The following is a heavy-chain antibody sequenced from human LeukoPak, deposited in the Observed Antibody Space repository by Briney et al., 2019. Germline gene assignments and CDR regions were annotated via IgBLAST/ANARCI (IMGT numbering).Heavy chain of an antibody. J-gene: IGHJ2*01. CDR1: GGSISSSSYY. Sequence: SETLSLTCTVSGGSISSSSYYWGWIRQPPGKGLEWIGSIYYSGSTYYNPSLKSRVTISVDTSKNQFSLKLSSVTAADTAVYYCARLGYCSSTSCLYWYFDLWGRGTLVTVSS. V-gene: IGHV4-39*01. D-gene: IGHD2-2*01. CDR3: ARLGYCSSTSCLYWYFDL. CDR2: IYYSGST.